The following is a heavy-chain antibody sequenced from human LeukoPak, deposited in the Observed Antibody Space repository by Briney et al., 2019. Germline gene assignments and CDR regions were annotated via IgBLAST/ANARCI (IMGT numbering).Heavy chain of an antibody. CDR1: GFSVSNNY. D-gene: IGHD3-10*01. CDR3: AKDRGSNWFDP. CDR2: LYSGGNT. J-gene: IGHJ5*02. V-gene: IGHV3-53*01. Sequence: GGSLRLSCAASGFSVSNNYMSWVRQAPGKGLEWVSVLYSGGNTYYADSVQGRFTISRDNSKNTLYLQMNSLRAEDTAVYYCAKDRGSNWFDPWGQGTLVTVSS.